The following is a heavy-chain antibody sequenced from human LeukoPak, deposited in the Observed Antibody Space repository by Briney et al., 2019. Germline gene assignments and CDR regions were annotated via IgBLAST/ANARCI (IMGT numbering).Heavy chain of an antibody. D-gene: IGHD3-10*01. CDR1: GFSFSNYA. CDR2: MSVITGRT. Sequence: GGSLRLSCAASGFSFSNYAMHWVRQAPGKRLEYVSAMSVITGRTFYADSVEGRFTISRDNSGNTLYLQMTSLRPEDTAVYYCVKPARGSGIQYGFDSWGQGTLVTVSS. J-gene: IGHJ4*02. CDR3: VKPARGSGIQYGFDS. V-gene: IGHV3-64D*06.